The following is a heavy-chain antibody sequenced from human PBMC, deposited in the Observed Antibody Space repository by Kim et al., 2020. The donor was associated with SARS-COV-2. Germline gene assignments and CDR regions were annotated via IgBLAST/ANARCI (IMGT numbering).Heavy chain of an antibody. Sequence: GGSLRLSCTASGLTVSSNYMSWVRQAPGKGLEWVSVIYYGGSTYYADSVKGRFTISRDNSKNTVYLQMNSLRAEDTAVYYCARDISESYVFDYWGQGTLV. D-gene: IGHD1-26*01. CDR3: ARDISESYVFDY. CDR1: GLTVSSNY. J-gene: IGHJ4*02. CDR2: IYYGGST. V-gene: IGHV3-53*01.